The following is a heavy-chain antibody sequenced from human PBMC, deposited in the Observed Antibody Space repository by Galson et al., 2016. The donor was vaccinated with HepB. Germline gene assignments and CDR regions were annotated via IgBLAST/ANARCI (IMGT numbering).Heavy chain of an antibody. CDR2: INHDGSEI. CDR3: VISIRGISVGPFDY. CDR1: TFAFSRTW. Sequence: SLRLSCATTTFAFSRTWMTWVRQAPGKGLEWVANINHDGSEIHYVDSVKGRFTFSRDNAKNSLYLEMNSLRAEDTAVYYCVISIRGISVGPFDYWGQGTPVVVAS. D-gene: IGHD3-10*01. V-gene: IGHV3-7*03. J-gene: IGHJ4*02.